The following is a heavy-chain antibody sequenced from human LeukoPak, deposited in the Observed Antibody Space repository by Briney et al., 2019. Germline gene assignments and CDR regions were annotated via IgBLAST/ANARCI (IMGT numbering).Heavy chain of an antibody. D-gene: IGHD2-15*01. Sequence: GGSLRLSCATSGFTVSSNYMSWVRQAPGKGLEWVSVIYSGGSTYYADSVKGRFTISRDNSKNTLYLQMNSLRAEDTAVYYCARAGLYCSGGSCYHFDYWGQGTLVTVSS. CDR1: GFTVSSNY. V-gene: IGHV3-53*01. J-gene: IGHJ4*02. CDR3: ARAGLYCSGGSCYHFDY. CDR2: IYSGGST.